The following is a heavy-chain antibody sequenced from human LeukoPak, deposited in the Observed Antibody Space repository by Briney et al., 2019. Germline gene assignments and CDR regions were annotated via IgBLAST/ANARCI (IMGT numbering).Heavy chain of an antibody. V-gene: IGHV3-48*01. J-gene: IGHJ4*02. D-gene: IGHD2-2*01. CDR1: GFTFSIYS. CDR3: ARDTKYSFDN. Sequence: GGSQSLSCALSGFTFSIYSVNWVSQAPGEGLEWISYIGISSGNTKYSASGKARFPISGDKAKNSVYLKMNSLRVEDTAVNYCARDTKYSFDNWGQGALVTVSS. CDR2: IGISSGNT.